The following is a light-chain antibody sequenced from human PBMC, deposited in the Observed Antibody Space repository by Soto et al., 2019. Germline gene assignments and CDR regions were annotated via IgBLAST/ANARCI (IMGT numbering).Light chain of an antibody. V-gene: IGLV3-21*02. CDR3: QSYDSSLSGSV. Sequence: SYELTQPPSVSVAPGQTADITCGGDNIESKTVHWYQQRPGQAPVLLVFDDTDRPSGIPERFSGSKSGTSASLAITGLQAEDEADYYCQSYDSSLSGSVFGGGTKLTVL. CDR2: DDT. CDR1: NIESKT. J-gene: IGLJ3*02.